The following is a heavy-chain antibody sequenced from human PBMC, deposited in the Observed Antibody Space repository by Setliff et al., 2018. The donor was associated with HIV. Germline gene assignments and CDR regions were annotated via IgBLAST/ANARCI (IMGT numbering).Heavy chain of an antibody. CDR1: GGSFSAYY. J-gene: IGHJ1*01. CDR2: IHHSGGT. CDR3: ARGGYSYGFGRHRAYFQY. D-gene: IGHD5-18*01. Sequence: SETLSLTCAVYGGSFSAYYWSWIRQTPGKGLEWIGEIHHSGGTNYNPSLKSRVTMSVDTSKNQFSLKLSSVTAADTAVFYCARGGYSYGFGRHRAYFQYWGQGTQVTVSS. V-gene: IGHV4-34*01.